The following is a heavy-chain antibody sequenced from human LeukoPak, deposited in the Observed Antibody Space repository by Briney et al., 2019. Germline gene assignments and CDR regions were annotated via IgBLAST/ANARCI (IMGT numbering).Heavy chain of an antibody. CDR1: GFTFSSYS. J-gene: IGHJ4*02. CDR2: ISSSSSTI. D-gene: IGHD1-26*01. CDR3: ARVGATWGLYFDY. Sequence: GGSLRLSCAASGFTFSSYSMNWVRQAPGKGLEWVSYISSSSSTIYYADSVKGRFTISRGNAKNSLYLQMNSLRAEDTAVYYCARVGATWGLYFDYWGQGTLVTVSS. V-gene: IGHV3-48*04.